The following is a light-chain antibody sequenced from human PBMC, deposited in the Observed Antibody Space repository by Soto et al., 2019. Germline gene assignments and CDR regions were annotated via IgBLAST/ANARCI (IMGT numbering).Light chain of an antibody. V-gene: IGKV1-39*01. CDR1: LNIGDS. J-gene: IGKJ1*01. CDR2: GAS. Sequence: DIQMTQSPSSLSASVGDRVTVTCRASLNIGDSLSWFQQKAGKPPTQLIYGASALQSGVPVRFRGSASGTDFTATIRNLQREDFDTYYCLPPYNLPRTSGQGTNVDLK. CDR3: LPPYNLPRT.